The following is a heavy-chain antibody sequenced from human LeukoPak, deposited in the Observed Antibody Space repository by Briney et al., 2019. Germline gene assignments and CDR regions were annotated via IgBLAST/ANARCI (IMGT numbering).Heavy chain of an antibody. D-gene: IGHD3-10*01. CDR3: ARDLPFMVRGVPYYYYYMDV. CDR1: GGSISSTSYY. V-gene: IGHV4-61*02. Sequence: SETLSLTCSVSGGSISSTSYYWSWIRQPAGKGLESIGRIYTSGSTNYNPSLKSRVTISVDTSKNQFSLKLSSVTAADTAVYYCARDLPFMVRGVPYYYYYMDVWGKGTTVTVSS. J-gene: IGHJ6*03. CDR2: IYTSGST.